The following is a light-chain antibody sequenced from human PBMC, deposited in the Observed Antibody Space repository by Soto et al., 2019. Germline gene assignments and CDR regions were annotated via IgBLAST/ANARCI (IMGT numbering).Light chain of an antibody. CDR3: SSYAGSNKLL. Sequence: QSALTQPPSASGSPGQSVTISCTGTSSDVGGYNYVSWYQQHPGKAPKLMIYEVSKRPSGVPDRFSGSKSGNTASLTVSELQAEDEADYYCSSYAGSNKLLFGGGTKLTVL. CDR2: EVS. J-gene: IGLJ2*01. V-gene: IGLV2-8*01. CDR1: SSDVGGYNY.